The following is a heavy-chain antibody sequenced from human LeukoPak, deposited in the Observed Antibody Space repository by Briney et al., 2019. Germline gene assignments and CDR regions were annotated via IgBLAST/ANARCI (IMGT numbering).Heavy chain of an antibody. J-gene: IGHJ4*02. CDR1: GFTFSNYN. CDR3: ARDAPYLGGNPHFDY. CDR2: ISSSGDTI. Sequence: GGSLRLSCTASGFTFSNYNMNWVRQAPEKGLEWISYISSSGDTIYYADSMKGRFTISRDNAKNSLFLQMSSLRADDTAVYYCARDAPYLGGNPHFDYWGQGTLVTVSS. D-gene: IGHD4-23*01. V-gene: IGHV3-48*03.